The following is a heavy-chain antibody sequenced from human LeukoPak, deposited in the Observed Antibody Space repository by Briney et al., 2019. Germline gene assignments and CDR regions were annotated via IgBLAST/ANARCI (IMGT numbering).Heavy chain of an antibody. Sequence: PGGSLRLSCAASGFTVSSNYMSWVRQAPGKGLEWVSVIYSGGSTYYADSVKGRFTISRDNPKNTLYLQMNSLRAEDTAVYYCARDSSSWYRGGFDPWGQGTLVTVSS. CDR2: IYSGGST. CDR3: ARDSSSWYRGGFDP. D-gene: IGHD6-13*01. J-gene: IGHJ5*02. V-gene: IGHV3-66*02. CDR1: GFTVSSNY.